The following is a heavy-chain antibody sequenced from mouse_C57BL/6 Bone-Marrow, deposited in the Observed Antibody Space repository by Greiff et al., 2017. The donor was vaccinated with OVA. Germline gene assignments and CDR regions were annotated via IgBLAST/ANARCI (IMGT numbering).Heavy chain of an antibody. CDR2: IDPENGDT. Sequence: EVKLVESGAELVRPGASVKLSCTASGFNIKDDYMHWVKQRPEKGLEWIGWIDPENGDTEYASKFQGKATITADTSSNTAYLQLSSLTSEDTAVYYCTAFITTVVADYWGQGTTRTVSS. J-gene: IGHJ2*01. CDR3: TAFITTVVADY. CDR1: GFNIKDDY. V-gene: IGHV14-4*01. D-gene: IGHD1-1*01.